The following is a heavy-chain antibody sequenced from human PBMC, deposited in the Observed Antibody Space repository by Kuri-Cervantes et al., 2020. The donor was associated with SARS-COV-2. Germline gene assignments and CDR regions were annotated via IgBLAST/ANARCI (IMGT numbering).Heavy chain of an antibody. D-gene: IGHD3-3*01. Sequence: ASVKVSCKAPGYTFTSYGISWVRQAPGQGLEWMGWISAYNGNTNYAQKLQGRVTMTTDTSTSTAYMELRSLRSDDTAVYYCARDSRYYDFWSGYGSTPHYYYYYYMDVWGKGTTVTVSS. CDR3: ARDSRYYDFWSGYGSTPHYYYYYYMDV. V-gene: IGHV1-18*01. CDR2: ISAYNGNT. CDR1: GYTFTSYG. J-gene: IGHJ6*03.